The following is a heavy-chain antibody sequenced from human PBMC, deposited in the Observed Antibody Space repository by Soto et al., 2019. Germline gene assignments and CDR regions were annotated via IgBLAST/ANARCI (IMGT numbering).Heavy chain of an antibody. Sequence: QVQLQESGPGLVKPSQTLSLTCTVSGASISSGGYYWGWIRQHPGKGLEWIGFIYYIGTSYYNPSRESLMTLSVDTSKNHFSLNLTSVTAADTAVYYCARVLRDVLSDRYYWYFDLWGRGTLVTVSS. CDR2: IYYIGTS. CDR1: GASISSGGYY. J-gene: IGHJ2*01. V-gene: IGHV4-31*01. D-gene: IGHD3-16*02. CDR3: ARVLRDVLSDRYYWYFDL.